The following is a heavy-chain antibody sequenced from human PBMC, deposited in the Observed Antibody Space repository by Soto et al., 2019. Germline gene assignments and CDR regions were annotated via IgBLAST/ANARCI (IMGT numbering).Heavy chain of an antibody. Sequence: GGSLRLSCAASGFTFSSYGMHWVRQAPGKGLEWVAVIWYDGSNKYYADSVKGRFTISRDNSKNTLYLQMNSLRAEDTAVYYCARDEKYFDWLPPGDAFDIWGQGTMVTVSS. D-gene: IGHD3-9*01. CDR1: GFTFSSYG. CDR2: IWYDGSNK. CDR3: ARDEKYFDWLPPGDAFDI. V-gene: IGHV3-33*01. J-gene: IGHJ3*02.